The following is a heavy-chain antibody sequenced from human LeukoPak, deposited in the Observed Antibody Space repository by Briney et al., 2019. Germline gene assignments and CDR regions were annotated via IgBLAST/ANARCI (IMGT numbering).Heavy chain of an antibody. CDR2: LIGSSGST. J-gene: IGHJ4*02. D-gene: IGHD5-12*01. CDR3: AKGAYDYIEIGYFDS. V-gene: IGHV3-23*01. Sequence: PGGSLRLSCAASGFTSTKYAINWVRQVPRKGLEWVSVLIGSSGSTDYADSVKGRFTISRANSKNTVILPMKTLQAEDTAIYYCAKGAYDYIEIGYFDSWGQGTLVTVSS. CDR1: GFTSTKYA.